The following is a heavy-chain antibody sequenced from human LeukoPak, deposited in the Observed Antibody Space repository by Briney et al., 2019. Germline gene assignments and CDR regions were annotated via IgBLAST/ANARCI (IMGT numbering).Heavy chain of an antibody. CDR1: GFTFSDYY. Sequence: GSLRLSCAASGFTFSDYYMSWIRQPPGKGLEWIGEINHSGSTNYNPSLKSRVTISVDTSKNQFSLKLSSVTAADTAVYYCARGLRYGSGSYRAHNWFDPWGQGTLVTVSS. CDR2: INHSGST. CDR3: ARGLRYGSGSYRAHNWFDP. D-gene: IGHD3-10*01. J-gene: IGHJ5*02. V-gene: IGHV4-34*01.